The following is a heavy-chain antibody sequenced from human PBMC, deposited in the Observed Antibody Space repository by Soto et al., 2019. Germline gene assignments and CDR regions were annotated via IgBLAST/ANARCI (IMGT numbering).Heavy chain of an antibody. Sequence: EVQLVESGGGLVQPGGSLKLSCAASGFTFSDSAMHWVRQASGKGLEWVGRIRSKALSYATAYAASVQGRFTISRDDSENTAYLQMNSLKTEDTAVYYCLRASWNYYYYGMDIWGKGTTVTVSS. V-gene: IGHV3-73*02. CDR3: LRASWNYYYYGMDI. D-gene: IGHD1-1*01. CDR1: GFTFSDSA. CDR2: IRSKALSYAT. J-gene: IGHJ6*04.